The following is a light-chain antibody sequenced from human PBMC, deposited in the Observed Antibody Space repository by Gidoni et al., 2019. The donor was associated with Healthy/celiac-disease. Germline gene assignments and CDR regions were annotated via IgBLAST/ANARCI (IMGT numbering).Light chain of an antibody. CDR2: EVS. CDR3: SSYTSSSTFYV. V-gene: IGLV2-14*01. CDR1: SSDVGGYNY. J-gene: IGLJ1*01. Sequence: QSALTQPASVSGSPGQSITISCTRTSSDVGGYNYVSWYQQHPGKAPKLMLYEVSNRPSGVSNRFSGSKSGNTASLTISGLQAEDEADYYCSSYTSSSTFYVFGTGTKVTVL.